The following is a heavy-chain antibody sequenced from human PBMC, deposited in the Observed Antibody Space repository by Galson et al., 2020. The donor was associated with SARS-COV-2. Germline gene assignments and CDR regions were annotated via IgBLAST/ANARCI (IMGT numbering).Heavy chain of an antibody. J-gene: IGHJ4*02. V-gene: IGHV3-15*01. CDR2: IKSKTDGGTT. CDR1: RFTFRNAW. CDR3: STDVVVVPAIDY. Sequence: GGSLRLSCAASRFTFRNAWMSWVRQAPGKELEWVGRIKSKTDGGTTDYAAPVKGRFTISRDDSKNTLYLQMNSLKTEDTAVYYCSTDVVVVPAIDYWGQGTLVTVSS. D-gene: IGHD2-15*01.